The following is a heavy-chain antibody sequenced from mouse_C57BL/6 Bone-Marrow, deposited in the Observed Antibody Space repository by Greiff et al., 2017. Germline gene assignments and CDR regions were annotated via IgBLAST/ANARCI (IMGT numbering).Heavy chain of an antibody. CDR2: IYPRSGNT. CDR1: GYTFTSYG. Sequence: VKLMESGAELARPGASVKLSCKASGYTFTSYGISWVKQRTGQGLEWIGEIYPRSGNTYYNEKFKGKATLTADKSSSTAYMDLRSLTSEDSAVYFCARGGRPLAWFAYWGQGTLVTVSA. J-gene: IGHJ3*01. CDR3: ARGGRPLAWFAY. D-gene: IGHD3-3*01. V-gene: IGHV1-81*01.